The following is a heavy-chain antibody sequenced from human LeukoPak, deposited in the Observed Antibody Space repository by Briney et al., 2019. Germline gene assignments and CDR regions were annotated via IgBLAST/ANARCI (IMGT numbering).Heavy chain of an antibody. D-gene: IGHD5-24*01. J-gene: IGHJ4*02. CDR1: GFTFSSYG. V-gene: IGHV3-30*18. CDR3: AKDVSQRRDGYNYFDY. CDR2: ISYDGSNK. Sequence: GGSLRLSCAASGFTFSSYGMHWVRQAPGKGLEWVAVISYDGSNKYYADSVKGRFTISRDNSKNTLYLQMNNLRAEDTAVYYCAKDVSQRRDGYNYFDYWGQGTLVTVSS.